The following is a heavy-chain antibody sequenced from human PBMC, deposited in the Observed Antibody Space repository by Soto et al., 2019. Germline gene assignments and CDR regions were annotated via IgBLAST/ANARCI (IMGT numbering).Heavy chain of an antibody. D-gene: IGHD3-9*01. V-gene: IGHV3-48*03. Sequence: VELVESGGDLVQPGVSLTLECAASGFNFKSYEMNWVRQAPGQGLEWISYISVSGRTIYDAESVKVRVNSARDNANNLVFLQLSGLSAADTAIDYCARRAPIYYDALTGYEEAGVDVWGQGTTVPASS. J-gene: IGHJ6*02. CDR2: ISVSGRTI. CDR1: GFNFKSYE. CDR3: ARRAPIYYDALTGYEEAGVDV.